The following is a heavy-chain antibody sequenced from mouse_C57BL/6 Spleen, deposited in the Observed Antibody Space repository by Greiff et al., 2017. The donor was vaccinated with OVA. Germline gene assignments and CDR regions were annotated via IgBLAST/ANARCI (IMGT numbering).Heavy chain of an antibody. V-gene: IGHV1-42*01. CDR1: GYSFTGYY. D-gene: IGHD2-5*01. CDR3: AIYRAYYSNFDY. Sequence: VQLKQSGPELVKPGASVKISCKASGYSFTGYYMNWVKQSPEKSLEWIGEINPSTGGTTYNQKFKAKATLTVDKSSSTAYMQLKSLTSEDSAVYYCAIYRAYYSNFDYWGQGTTLTVSS. CDR2: INPSTGGT. J-gene: IGHJ2*01.